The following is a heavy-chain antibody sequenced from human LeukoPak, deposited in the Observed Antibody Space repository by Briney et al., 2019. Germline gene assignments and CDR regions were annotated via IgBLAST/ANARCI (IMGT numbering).Heavy chain of an antibody. J-gene: IGHJ4*02. D-gene: IGHD2-15*01. V-gene: IGHV4-59*08. CDR1: GDSISSFY. CDR2: IHYSGSS. Sequence: PSETLSLTCSVSGDSISSFYWNWIRQSPGRGLEWIGNIHYSGSSIYNPSLRSRVTMSIDTSKKQFFLKLRSVTAADTAVYHCVLAPNSNWFDFWGQGTLVTVSS. CDR3: VLAPNSNWFDF.